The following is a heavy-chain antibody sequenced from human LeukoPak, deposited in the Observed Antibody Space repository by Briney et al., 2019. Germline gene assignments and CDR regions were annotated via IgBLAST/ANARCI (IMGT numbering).Heavy chain of an antibody. CDR2: IYQSGTT. V-gene: IGHV4-38-2*01. D-gene: IGHD6-19*01. CDR1: GYSISSGYY. J-gene: IGHJ4*02. Sequence: PSGTLSLTCAVSGYSISSGYYWGCIRQPPGKGMEWIGSIYQSGTTYYNPSLKRRSTITVDTSKNQFSLNLSPVTATDPAVYYCARQGSGWYITSPSAYSGQGTLVSVS. CDR3: ARQGSGWYITSPSAY.